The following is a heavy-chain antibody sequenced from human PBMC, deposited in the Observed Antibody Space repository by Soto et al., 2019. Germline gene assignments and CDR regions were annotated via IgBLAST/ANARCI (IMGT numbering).Heavy chain of an antibody. V-gene: IGHV3-43*01. J-gene: IGHJ4*02. CDR1: GFTFDDYT. CDR3: AKDIGYDILTGYYENYFDY. CDR2: ISWDGGST. Sequence: HPGGSLRLSCAASGFTFDDYTMHWVRQAPGKGLEWVSLISWDGGSTYYADSVKGRFTISRDNSKNSLYLQMNSLRTEDTALYYCAKDIGYDILTGYYENYFDYWGQGTLVTVSS. D-gene: IGHD3-9*01.